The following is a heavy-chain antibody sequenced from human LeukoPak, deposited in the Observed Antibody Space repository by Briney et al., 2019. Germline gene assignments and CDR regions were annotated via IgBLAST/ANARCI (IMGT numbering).Heavy chain of an antibody. Sequence: AASVKVSCKASGYTFTGYYMHWVRQAPGQGLEWMGWINPNSGGTNYAQKFQGRVTMTRDTSISTAYMELSRLRSDDTAVYYCARSPLGIAADAFDIWGQGTMVTVSS. CDR1: GYTFTGYY. J-gene: IGHJ3*02. D-gene: IGHD6-13*01. V-gene: IGHV1-2*02. CDR3: ARSPLGIAADAFDI. CDR2: INPNSGGT.